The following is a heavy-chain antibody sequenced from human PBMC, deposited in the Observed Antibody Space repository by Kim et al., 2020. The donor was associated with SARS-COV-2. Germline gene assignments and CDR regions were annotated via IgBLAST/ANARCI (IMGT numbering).Heavy chain of an antibody. D-gene: IGHD3-3*01. CDR3: ARHSRREGVRFQAIDDFDI. V-gene: IGHV4-39*01. CDR2: IYYTGTT. J-gene: IGHJ3*02. Sequence: SETLSLTCSVSGGSISSSTYYWGWNRQPPGQGLEWDGSIYYTGTTYYNPSLKSRVTMSVAKSRNQFSLKLTSGTAADTSIYHCARHSRREGVRFQAIDDFDIWGQGTMVTVSS. CDR1: GGSISSSTYY.